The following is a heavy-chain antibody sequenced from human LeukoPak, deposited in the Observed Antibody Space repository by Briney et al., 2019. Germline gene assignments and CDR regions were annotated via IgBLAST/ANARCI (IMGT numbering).Heavy chain of an antibody. CDR2: ISGSGIST. V-gene: IGHV3-23*01. CDR1: GFTFNIFA. J-gene: IGHJ4*02. Sequence: GGSLRLSCAASGFTFNIFAMNWVRQASGGGLEWVSTISGSGISTYYADSAKGRFTISRDNSKNTLYLQINSLRDEDTAVYFCAKDQHGYDKPIDYWGQGTLVTVSS. CDR3: AKDQHGYDKPIDY. D-gene: IGHD5-12*01.